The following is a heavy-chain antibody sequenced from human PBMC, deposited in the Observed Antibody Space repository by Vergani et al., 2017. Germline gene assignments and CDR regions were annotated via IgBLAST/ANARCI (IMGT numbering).Heavy chain of an antibody. Sequence: QVQLVESGGGVVQPGRSLRLSCAASGLTLSSYGMHWVRQAPGKGMEWVAVISYDGSNKYYADSVKGRFTISRDNSKHTLYLQMNSLRAEDTAVYYCATEYSSSSRLRFDYWGQGTLVTVSS. J-gene: IGHJ4*02. CDR2: ISYDGSNK. V-gene: IGHV3-30*03. CDR3: ATEYSSSSRLRFDY. CDR1: GLTLSSYG. D-gene: IGHD6-6*01.